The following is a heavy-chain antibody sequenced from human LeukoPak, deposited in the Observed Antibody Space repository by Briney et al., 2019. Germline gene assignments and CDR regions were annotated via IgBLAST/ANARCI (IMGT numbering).Heavy chain of an antibody. J-gene: IGHJ5*02. CDR1: GGSISSSSYY. CDR3: ARGGPDILTGYSNNWFDP. V-gene: IGHV4-39*07. D-gene: IGHD3-9*01. CDR2: IYYSGST. Sequence: SETLSLTCTVSGGSISSSSYYWGWIRQPPGKGLEWIGSIYYSGSTYYNPSLKSRVTISVDTSKNQFSLKLSSVTAADTAVYYCARGGPDILTGYSNNWFDPWGQGTLVTVSS.